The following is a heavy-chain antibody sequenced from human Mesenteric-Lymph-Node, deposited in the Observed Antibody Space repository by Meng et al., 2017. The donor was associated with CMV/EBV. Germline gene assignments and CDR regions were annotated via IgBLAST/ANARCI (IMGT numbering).Heavy chain of an antibody. CDR1: GFTFSSYA. D-gene: IGHD2-15*01. J-gene: IGHJ6*02. CDR2: ISGSGGST. V-gene: IGHV3-23*01. Sequence: GGSLRLSCTASGFTFSSYAMSWVRQAPGKGLEWVSAISGSGGSTYYADSVKGRFTISRDNSKNTLYLQMNSLRAEDTAIYYCAKMGVVALSVDVWGQGTTVTVSS. CDR3: AKMGVVALSVDV.